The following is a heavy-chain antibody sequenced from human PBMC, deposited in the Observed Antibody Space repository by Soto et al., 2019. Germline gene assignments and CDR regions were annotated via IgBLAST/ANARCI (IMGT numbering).Heavy chain of an antibody. CDR1: GFTFSSYA. CDR2: ISGSGGST. Sequence: EVQLLESGGGLVQPGGSLRLSCPASGFTFSSYAMSWVRQAPGKGLEWVSVISGSGGSTYYADSVRGRFTISRDNTKNTLYLQMSSLRAEDTAVYYCARRAPGTYFDYWAQGTLVTVSS. D-gene: IGHD6-13*01. V-gene: IGHV3-23*01. CDR3: ARRAPGTYFDY. J-gene: IGHJ4*02.